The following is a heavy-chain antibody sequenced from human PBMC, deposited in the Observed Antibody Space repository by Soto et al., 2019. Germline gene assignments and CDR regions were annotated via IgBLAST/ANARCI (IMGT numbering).Heavy chain of an antibody. CDR3: ARDLGSGGDSDY. Sequence: ASETLSLTCAVSGFSIGSAYYWGWIRQPPGKGLEWIASVSHSGVTHYNPSLGSRLTISLDTSKNQFPLRLTSVTAADTAVYYCARDLGSGGDSDYWGKGTLVTVSS. J-gene: IGHJ4*02. D-gene: IGHD3-10*01. V-gene: IGHV4-38-2*02. CDR2: VSHSGVT. CDR1: GFSIGSAYY.